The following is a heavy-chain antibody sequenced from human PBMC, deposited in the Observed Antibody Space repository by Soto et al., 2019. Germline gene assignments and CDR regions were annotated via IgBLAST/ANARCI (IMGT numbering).Heavy chain of an antibody. D-gene: IGHD3-3*01. CDR3: ATSTYDDFWSGAL. Sequence: QVQLVQSGAELKKPGASVKVSCKASGYTFADFYIHWVRQAPGQGFEWMGWMNPNTGGASYAQKLLGRVAMTSDTSISTAYMELTRLSSNDTAVYFCATSTYDDFWSGALWGQGTLVTVSS. CDR2: MNPNTGGA. J-gene: IGHJ4*02. CDR1: GYTFADFY. V-gene: IGHV1-2*02.